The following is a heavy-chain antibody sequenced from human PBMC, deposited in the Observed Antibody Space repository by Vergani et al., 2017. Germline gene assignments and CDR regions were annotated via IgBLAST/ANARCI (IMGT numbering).Heavy chain of an antibody. Sequence: QVQLVESGGGVVQPGRSLRLSCAASGFTFSSYAMHWVRQAPGKGLEWVAVISYDGSNKYYADSVKGRFTISRDNSKNTLYLQMNSLRAEDTAVYYCARDKRTDSNYEKVYYYYYMDVWGKGTTVTVSS. CDR1: GFTFSSYA. J-gene: IGHJ6*03. D-gene: IGHD4-11*01. CDR3: ARDKRTDSNYEKVYYYYYMDV. V-gene: IGHV3-30*01. CDR2: ISYDGSNK.